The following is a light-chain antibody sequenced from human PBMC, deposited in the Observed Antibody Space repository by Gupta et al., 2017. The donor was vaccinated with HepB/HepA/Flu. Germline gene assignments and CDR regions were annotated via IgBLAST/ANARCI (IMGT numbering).Light chain of an antibody. V-gene: IGKV3-20*01. J-gene: IGKJ2*01. CDR1: QSVSSSY. CDR3: QQYGSSPPYT. CDR2: GAS. Sequence: EIVLTQSPGTLSLSPGERATLSCRASQSVSSSYLAWYQQKPGQAPRLLIYGASSRATGIPDRFRGSGSGTDFTLTISRLEPEDFAVYYWQQYGSSPPYTFGQGTKLEIK.